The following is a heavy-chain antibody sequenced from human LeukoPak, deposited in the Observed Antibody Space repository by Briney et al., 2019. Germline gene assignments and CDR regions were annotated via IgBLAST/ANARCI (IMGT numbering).Heavy chain of an antibody. V-gene: IGHV3-11*05. CDR3: TREDNWYFDR. CDR2: INTGSTYT. CDR1: GFTFCDYY. J-gene: IGHJ2*01. Sequence: GGALRLSCAASGFTFCDYYMSWICHAPRKGREWRSYINTGSTYTNYANSVKGRFTISRDNAKNSLNLQLNSLRAEDTAVYYCTREDNWYFDRWGRGTLVTVSS.